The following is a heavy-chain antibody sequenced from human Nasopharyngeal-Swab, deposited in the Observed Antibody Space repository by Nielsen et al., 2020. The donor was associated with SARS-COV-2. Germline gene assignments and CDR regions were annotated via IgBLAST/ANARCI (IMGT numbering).Heavy chain of an antibody. D-gene: IGHD3-22*01. CDR2: INAGNGNT. J-gene: IGHJ4*02. CDR3: ARDRQITMIVATGIDY. V-gene: IGHV1-3*01. Sequence: ASVKVSCKASGYTFTSYAMRWVRQAPGQRLEWMGWINAGNGNTKYSQKFQGRVTITRDTSTSTVYMELSSLRSEDTAVYYCARDRQITMIVATGIDYWGQGTLVTVSS. CDR1: GYTFTSYA.